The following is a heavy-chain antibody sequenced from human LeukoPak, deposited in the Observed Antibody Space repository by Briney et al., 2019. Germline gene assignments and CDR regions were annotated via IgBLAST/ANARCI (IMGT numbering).Heavy chain of an antibody. CDR2: IYYGGST. CDR3: ARGYLYGSGTYYFDY. V-gene: IGHV4-30-4*01. CDR1: GGSISSGDNY. Sequence: SETLSLTCTVSGGSISSGDNYWSWIRQPPGKGLEWIGYIYYGGSTYYNPSLKSRVTISVDTSKNQFSLKLSSVTAADTAVYYCARGYLYGSGTYYFDYWGQGTLVTVSS. D-gene: IGHD3-10*01. J-gene: IGHJ4*02.